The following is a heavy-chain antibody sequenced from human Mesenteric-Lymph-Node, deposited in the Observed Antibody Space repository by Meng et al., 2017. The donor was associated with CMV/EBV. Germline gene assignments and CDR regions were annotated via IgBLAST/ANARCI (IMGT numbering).Heavy chain of an antibody. D-gene: IGHD3-22*01. CDR1: GFTFSSYT. CDR3: ARAYYYGFSGSDAFDM. CDR2: IRGSSTTI. V-gene: IGHV3-48*04. J-gene: IGHJ3*02. Sequence: GGSLRLSCVASGFTFSSYTMNWVRQAPGRGLEWVSYIRGSSTTIYYANSVNGRFTISRDNAKNSLYLQMNSLRVEDTAVYYCARAYYYGFSGSDAFDMWGQRTMVTVSS.